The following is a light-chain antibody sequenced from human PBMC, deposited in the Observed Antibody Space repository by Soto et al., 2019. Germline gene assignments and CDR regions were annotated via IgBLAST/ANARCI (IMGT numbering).Light chain of an antibody. CDR2: DGS. V-gene: IGKV1-39*01. CDR3: QQSFITPHT. Sequence: DIQMTRSPSSLSASGGAAASIACRESQTIGRYLHWYQQQPGKAPKLLIYDGSNLQSGVPSRFSGTGSGTDFTLTISSLQPEDFATYYCQQSFITPHTFGQGTKVDI. CDR1: QTIGRY. J-gene: IGKJ2*01.